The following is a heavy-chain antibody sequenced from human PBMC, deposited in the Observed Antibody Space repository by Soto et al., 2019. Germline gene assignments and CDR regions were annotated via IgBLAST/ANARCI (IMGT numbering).Heavy chain of an antibody. J-gene: IGHJ6*02. CDR1: GYSFTRYG. V-gene: IGHV1-18*01. CDR3: ARMGDVPYYYYGLDV. D-gene: IGHD3-16*01. CDR2: ISGYNANT. Sequence: QVQRVQSGAEVKKPGASVKVSCKASGYSFTRYGISWVRQAPGQGLEWMGWISGYNANTNYPENLQGRVTMTTDTSTSTAYMEVRNLISDDTAVYYCARMGDVPYYYYGLDVWGQGTTVTVSS.